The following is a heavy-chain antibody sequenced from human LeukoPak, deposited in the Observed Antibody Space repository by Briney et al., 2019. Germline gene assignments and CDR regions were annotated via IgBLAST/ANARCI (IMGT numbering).Heavy chain of an antibody. J-gene: IGHJ4*02. Sequence: GGSLRLSCAASGFTFTTYAMSWVRQAPGQGLEWVSVISSSGGTTYYADSVKGRFTISRDNSKNTLYLQMNSLRAEDTAVYYCARGIIRNYRVFDYWGQGTLVTVSS. D-gene: IGHD4-11*01. CDR1: GFTFTTYA. CDR2: ISSSGGTT. CDR3: ARGIIRNYRVFDY. V-gene: IGHV3-23*01.